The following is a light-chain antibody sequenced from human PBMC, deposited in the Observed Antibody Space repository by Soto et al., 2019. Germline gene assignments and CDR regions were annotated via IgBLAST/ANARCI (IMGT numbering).Light chain of an antibody. Sequence: EIVLTQSPGTLSLSPGERVTLSCRASQSLPTKALAWYQQKPGQTPRLLIYGGSTRDTAIPDRFNGSGSGTDFTLTISRVEPEDFAVYYCQQYGDLPLSFGPGTKVDIK. CDR2: GGS. J-gene: IGKJ3*01. V-gene: IGKV3-20*01. CDR1: QSLPTKA. CDR3: QQYGDLPLS.